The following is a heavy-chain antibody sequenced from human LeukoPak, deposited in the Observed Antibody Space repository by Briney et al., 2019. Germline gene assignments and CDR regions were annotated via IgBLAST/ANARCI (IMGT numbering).Heavy chain of an antibody. D-gene: IGHD3-10*01. CDR3: AIRRAGLRRDNWFDP. CDR1: GYTFTSHD. V-gene: IGHV1-8*01. J-gene: IGHJ5*02. CDR2: MNPNSGNT. Sequence: ASVKVSCKASGYTFTSHDINWVRQATGQGLEWLGWMNPNSGNTGYAQKFRGRVTMTRNTSISTAYMELSSLRSEDTAVYYCAIRRAGLRRDNWFDPWGQGTLVTVSS.